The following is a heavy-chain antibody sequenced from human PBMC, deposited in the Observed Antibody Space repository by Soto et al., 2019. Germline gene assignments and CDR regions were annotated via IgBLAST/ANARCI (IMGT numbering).Heavy chain of an antibody. V-gene: IGHV3-48*03. CDR2: ISSSGSTI. D-gene: IGHD6-19*01. CDR1: GFTFSSYE. J-gene: IGHJ4*02. CDR3: PITLYSSGWYGGPDY. Sequence: AGSLTPSCAASGFTFSSYEMNWVRQAPGKGLEWVSYISSSGSTIYYAESVKGRFTISRDNAKNSLYLQMNSLRAEDTAVYYCPITLYSSGWYGGPDYWGQGTLVTVSS.